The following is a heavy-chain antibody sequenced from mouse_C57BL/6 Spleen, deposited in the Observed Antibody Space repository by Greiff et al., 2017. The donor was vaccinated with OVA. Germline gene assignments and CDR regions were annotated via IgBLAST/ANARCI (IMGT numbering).Heavy chain of an antibody. CDR2: IYPGDGDT. V-gene: IGHV1-80*01. CDR1: GYAFSSYW. D-gene: IGHD1-1*01. Sequence: QVQLQQSGAELVKPGASVKISCKASGYAFSSYWMNWVKQRPGKGLEWIGQIYPGDGDTNYNGKFKGKATLTADKSSSTAYLQRSSLTSEDSAVYFGARAASGSSYEDWAYWGQGTLVSVSA. J-gene: IGHJ3*01. CDR3: ARAASGSSYEDWAY.